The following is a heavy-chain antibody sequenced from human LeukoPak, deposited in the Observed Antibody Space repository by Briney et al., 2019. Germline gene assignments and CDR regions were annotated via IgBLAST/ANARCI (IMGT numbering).Heavy chain of an antibody. CDR2: ISNAGSP. Sequence: PSETLSLTCSVSGGSITSSYWTWVRQPPGKGLECVGSISNAGSPNYNPSPKSRLTISVDTAKSQLSVTLTSVTDADTAVYYCARDKHLGLCSAGTCYPYYFDSWGQGIQVTVSS. CDR3: ARDKHLGLCSAGTCYPYYFDS. D-gene: IGHD2-15*01. J-gene: IGHJ4*02. V-gene: IGHV4-59*01. CDR1: GGSITSSY.